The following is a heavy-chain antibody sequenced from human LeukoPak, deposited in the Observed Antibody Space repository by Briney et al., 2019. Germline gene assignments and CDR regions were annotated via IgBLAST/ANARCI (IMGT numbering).Heavy chain of an antibody. CDR1: GGTFSSYA. Sequence: PVASVKVSCKASGGTFSSYAISWVRQAPGQGLEWMGRIIPILGIANYARKFQGRVTITADKSTSTAYMELSSLRSDDTAVYYCASERQNFDYWGQGTLVTVSS. CDR2: IIPILGIA. CDR3: ASERQNFDY. V-gene: IGHV1-69*04. J-gene: IGHJ4*02.